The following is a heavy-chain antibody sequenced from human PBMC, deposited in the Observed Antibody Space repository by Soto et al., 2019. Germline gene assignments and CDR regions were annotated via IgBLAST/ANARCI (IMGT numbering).Heavy chain of an antibody. V-gene: IGHV1-8*01. CDR2: MNPNSGNT. D-gene: IGHD3-3*01. Sequence: ASVKVSCKASGYTFTSYDINWVRQATGQGLEWMGWMNPNSGNTGYAQKFQGRVTMTRNTSISTAYMELSSLRSEDTAVYYCARRYYDFWSGYSYYFDYWGQGTLVTV. J-gene: IGHJ4*02. CDR3: ARRYYDFWSGYSYYFDY. CDR1: GYTFTSYD.